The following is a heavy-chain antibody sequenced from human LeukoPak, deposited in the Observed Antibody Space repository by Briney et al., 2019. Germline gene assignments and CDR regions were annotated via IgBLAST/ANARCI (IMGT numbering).Heavy chain of an antibody. CDR3: ARVSGYYDILTAYYASHFDY. J-gene: IGHJ4*02. D-gene: IGHD3-9*01. CDR1: GGSISSYY. V-gene: IGHV4-59*01. CDR2: IYYSGST. Sequence: PSETLSLTCTVSGGSISSYYWSWIRQPPGKGLEWIGYIYYSGSTNYNPSLKSRVTISVDTSKNQFSLKLSSVTAADTAVYYCARVSGYYDILTAYYASHFDYWGQGTLVTVSS.